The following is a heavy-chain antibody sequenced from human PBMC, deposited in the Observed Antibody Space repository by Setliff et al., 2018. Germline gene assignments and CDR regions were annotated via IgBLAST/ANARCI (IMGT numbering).Heavy chain of an antibody. CDR1: GFTFSSYW. D-gene: IGHD3-10*01. CDR3: ARDHAYGSRFYYYYYGRDV. V-gene: IGHV3-7*01. J-gene: IGHJ6*02. Sequence: PGGSLRLSCAASGFTFSSYWMSWVRQAPGKGLEWVANIKQDGSEKHYVDSVKGRSAISRDNAKNSLYLQMNSLRAEDTAVYYCARDHAYGSRFYYYYYGRDVWGQGTTVTVSS. CDR2: IKQDGSEK.